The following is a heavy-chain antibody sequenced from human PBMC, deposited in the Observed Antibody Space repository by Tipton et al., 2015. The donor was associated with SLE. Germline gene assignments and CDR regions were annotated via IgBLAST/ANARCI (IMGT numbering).Heavy chain of an antibody. D-gene: IGHD3-3*01. J-gene: IGHJ4*02. CDR3: AKLGLGVVIDY. V-gene: IGHV3-23*03. CDR1: GFAFSSYA. Sequence: SGFAFSSYAMSWVRQAPGNGLEWVSFIYSAGTTTYYADSVKGRFTISRDNSKNTLYLQMNSLRDEDTAVYYCAKLGLGVVIDYWGQGTLVTVSS. CDR2: IYSAGTTT.